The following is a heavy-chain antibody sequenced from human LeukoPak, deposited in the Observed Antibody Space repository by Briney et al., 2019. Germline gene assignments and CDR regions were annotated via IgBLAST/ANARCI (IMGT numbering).Heavy chain of an antibody. CDR2: SNHSGST. CDR1: GVSFCAYY. Sequence: PSETLSLTCAVYGVSFCAYYWSRIRHPPGQGGGWMWESNHSGSTDYTPSLKSRVTISVDTSKDQFSMKLSSVTAADTAVYYCAGIREDTASRVYSDVGGKGTTVTVSA. CDR3: AGIREDTASRVYSDV. J-gene: IGHJ6*04. D-gene: IGHD5-18*01. V-gene: IGHV4-34*01.